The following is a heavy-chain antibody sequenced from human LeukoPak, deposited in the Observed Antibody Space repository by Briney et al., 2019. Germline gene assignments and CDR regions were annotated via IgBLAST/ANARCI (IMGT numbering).Heavy chain of an antibody. Sequence: SETLSLTCTLPYGSISGYFGSWVRQTAGKGLEWIGRIDTSGSTSYNASLKSRVTMSVDTSKNQVSLKLTSVTAADTALYFCARDRRSATVNSYHYYYLDVWGKGTTVTVSS. CDR1: YGSISGYF. D-gene: IGHD4-11*01. CDR2: IDTSGST. J-gene: IGHJ6*03. CDR3: ARDRRSATVNSYHYYYLDV. V-gene: IGHV4-4*07.